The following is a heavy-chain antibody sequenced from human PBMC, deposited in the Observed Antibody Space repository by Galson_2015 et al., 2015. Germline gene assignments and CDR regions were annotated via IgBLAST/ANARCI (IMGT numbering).Heavy chain of an antibody. J-gene: IGHJ4*02. V-gene: IGHV3-74*01. CDR1: GFTFTIYW. CDR3: VRDLPSEPQLFDD. Sequence: SLRLSCAASGFTFTIYWMHWVRQAPGKGLVWVSRINSDGSSIDYADSVKGRFTISRDNTKNTLYLQMNSLRAEDTAVYYCVRDLPSEPQLFDDWGQGTLVTV. CDR2: INSDGSSI. D-gene: IGHD6-13*01.